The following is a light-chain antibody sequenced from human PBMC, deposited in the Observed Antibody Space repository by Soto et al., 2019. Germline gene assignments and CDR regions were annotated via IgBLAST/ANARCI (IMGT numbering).Light chain of an antibody. CDR1: QSAHSIY. J-gene: IGKJ5*01. Sequence: EIVLTQSTGTRPLSPAERATLSGRASQSAHSIYFAWYQQKPGQATSLLLYASSSPATGIPDRFSGSGSGTDFTLTISILEPEDFAVYYCQQYGGTPPMTFGQGTQLEIK. CDR2: ASS. CDR3: QQYGGTPPMT. V-gene: IGKV3-20*01.